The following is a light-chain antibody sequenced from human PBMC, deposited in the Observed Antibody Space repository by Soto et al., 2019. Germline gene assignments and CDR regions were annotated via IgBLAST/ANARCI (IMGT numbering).Light chain of an antibody. CDR3: QHYGSSPPSI. V-gene: IGKV3-20*01. Sequence: EIVLTQSPGTLSLSQGERATLSCRASQSISNNYLAWYQHKPGQAPRLLIYDAFKRASGFPDRFSGSGSGTDFTLTIRGLEPEDFAVYFCQHYGSSPPSIFGQGTRLEIK. CDR2: DAF. J-gene: IGKJ5*01. CDR1: QSISNNY.